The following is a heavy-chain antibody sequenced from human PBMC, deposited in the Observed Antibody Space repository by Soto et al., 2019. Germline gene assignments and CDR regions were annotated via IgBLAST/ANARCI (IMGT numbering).Heavy chain of an antibody. CDR1: GGTFSSYA. J-gene: IGHJ6*02. V-gene: IGHV1-69*13. D-gene: IGHD7-27*01. Sequence: SVKVSCKASGGTFSSYAISWVRQAPGQGLEWMGGIIPIFGTANYAQKFQGRVTITADESTSTAYMELSSLRSEDTAVYYCAGRGDGSNQGDGYYYYYGMDVWGQGTMVTVSS. CDR2: IIPIFGTA. CDR3: AGRGDGSNQGDGYYYYYGMDV.